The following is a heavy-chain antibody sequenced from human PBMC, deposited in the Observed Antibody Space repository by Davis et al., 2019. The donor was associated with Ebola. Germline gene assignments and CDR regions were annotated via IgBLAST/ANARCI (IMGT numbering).Heavy chain of an antibody. J-gene: IGHJ6*02. Sequence: GESLKISCAASGFTFSTYTMTWVRQAPGKGLEWVSSISISSAFIYYADSVKGRFTVSRDNAKNSLYLQMNSLRDEDTAVYYCARVGGSGTLGDYGMDVWGQGTTVTVSS. CDR3: ARVGGSGTLGDYGMDV. CDR1: GFTFSTYT. D-gene: IGHD3-10*01. CDR2: ISISSAFI. V-gene: IGHV3-21*01.